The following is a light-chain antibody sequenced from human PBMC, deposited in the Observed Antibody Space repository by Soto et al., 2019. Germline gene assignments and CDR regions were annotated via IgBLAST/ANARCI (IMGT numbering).Light chain of an antibody. Sequence: EIQLTQSPSVLSASVGDTSTITCLASQALSNYLAWYQQKPGKAPDLLIYSAYTLQSGVTSRFSGSGSETEFSLTIRALQPEDFATYYCQQLSRYPLTVGGGTQVEIK. V-gene: IGKV1-9*01. CDR3: QQLSRYPLT. CDR2: SAY. CDR1: QALSNY. J-gene: IGKJ4*01.